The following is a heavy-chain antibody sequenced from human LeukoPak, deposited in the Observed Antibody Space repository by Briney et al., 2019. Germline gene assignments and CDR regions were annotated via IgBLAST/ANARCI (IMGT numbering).Heavy chain of an antibody. CDR1: GFTFSSYW. CDR3: ARGTYSYQPDYMDV. D-gene: IGHD2-2*01. J-gene: IGHJ6*03. CDR2: IQQDGSGN. V-gene: IGHV3-7*01. Sequence: PGGSLRLSCAASGFTFSSYWMTWVRQAPGKGLEWVANIQQDGSGNSYVDSVKGRFTISRDNAKNSLYLQMNSLRAEDTAIYYCARGTYSYQPDYMDVWGKGTTVTVSS.